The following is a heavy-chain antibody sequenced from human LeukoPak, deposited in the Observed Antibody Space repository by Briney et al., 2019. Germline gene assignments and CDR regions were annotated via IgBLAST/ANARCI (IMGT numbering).Heavy chain of an antibody. CDR2: ISGSGGIT. CDR3: AKDRLGYCSGGSCYGLFDF. J-gene: IGHJ4*02. Sequence: PGGSLRLSCAASGFTVSSCAMSWVRQAPGKGLEWVSGISGSGGITYYADSVKGRFTISRDNSKNTLYLQMNSLRAEDTAVYYCAKDRLGYCSGGSCYGLFDFWGQGTLVTVSS. V-gene: IGHV3-23*01. CDR1: GFTVSSCA. D-gene: IGHD2-15*01.